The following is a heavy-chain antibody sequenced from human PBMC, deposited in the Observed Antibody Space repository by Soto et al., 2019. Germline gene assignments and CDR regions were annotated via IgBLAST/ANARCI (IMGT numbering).Heavy chain of an antibody. Sequence: SETLSLTCAVSGYSISSGYFWGWIRQTPGKGLGGAARIYDSGNTYYNPSVKSRVAISIDTAKDTFYLNLKSLTAADTAIYFFAPRDRYYGAPDWFDPWGQGTLVTVSS. J-gene: IGHJ5*01. CDR2: IYDSGNT. CDR3: APRDRYYGAPDWFDP. V-gene: IGHV4-38-2*01. D-gene: IGHD3-10*01. CDR1: GYSISSGYF.